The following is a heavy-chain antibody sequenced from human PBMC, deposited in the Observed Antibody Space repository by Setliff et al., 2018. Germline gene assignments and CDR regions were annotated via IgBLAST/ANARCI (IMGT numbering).Heavy chain of an antibody. CDR2: MNPTSGNT. J-gene: IGHJ6*03. D-gene: IGHD6-13*01. V-gene: IGHV1-8*01. CDR1: GYTFTSYD. CDR3: AREGARSSSWYRPYYYYYMDV. Sequence: GASVKVSCKASGYTFTSYDINWVRQATGQGLEWMGWMNPTSGNTGYAQKFQGRVTMTRNTSISTAYMELSSLRSEDTAVYYCAREGARSSSWYRPYYYYYMDVWGKGTTVTAP.